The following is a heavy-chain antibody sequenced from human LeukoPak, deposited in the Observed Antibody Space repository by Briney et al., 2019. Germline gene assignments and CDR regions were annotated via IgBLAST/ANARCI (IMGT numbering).Heavy chain of an antibody. CDR3: TRDSGTYNWFDP. CDR1: GFTFSDSA. CDR2: MDKETNLYAT. Sequence: GGSLRLSCVASGFTFSDSAIHWVRQSSGKGLEWIGHMDKETNLYATALAASVKGRFTVSRDDSKNTAYLHMNSLKTEDTALYYCTRDSGTYNWFDPWGQGTLVTVST. J-gene: IGHJ5*02. V-gene: IGHV3-73*01. D-gene: IGHD1-26*01.